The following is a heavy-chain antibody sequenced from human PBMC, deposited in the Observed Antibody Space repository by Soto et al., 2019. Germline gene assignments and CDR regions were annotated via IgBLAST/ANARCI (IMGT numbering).Heavy chain of an antibody. Sequence: PXXSLRLACAASGFTFSSYPMRWVPQASGKGLEWVSAISGSGGSTYYADSVKGRFTISRDNSKNTLYLQMNSLRAEDTAVYYCANSGYSGSNWGQGTLVTVSS. J-gene: IGHJ4*02. V-gene: IGHV3-23*01. CDR1: GFTFSSYP. CDR2: ISGSGGST. D-gene: IGHD5-12*01. CDR3: ANSGYSGSN.